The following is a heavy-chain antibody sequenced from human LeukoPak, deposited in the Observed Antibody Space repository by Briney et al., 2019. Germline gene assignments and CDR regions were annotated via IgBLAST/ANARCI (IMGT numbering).Heavy chain of an antibody. CDR1: GFTFSTYA. J-gene: IGHJ4*02. Sequence: GGSLRLSCAASGFTFSTYAMYWVRQAPGKGLEYVSGISTNGGSTYYANSVKSRFTISRDNSKNTLYLQMGSLRAEDMAVYYCARARGTYVYYFDFWGQGTLVTVSS. D-gene: IGHD1-26*01. CDR3: ARARGTYVYYFDF. CDR2: ISTNGGST. V-gene: IGHV3-64*01.